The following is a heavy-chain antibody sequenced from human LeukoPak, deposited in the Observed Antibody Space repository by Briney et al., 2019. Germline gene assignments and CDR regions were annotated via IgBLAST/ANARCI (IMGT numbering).Heavy chain of an antibody. J-gene: IGHJ4*02. CDR2: ISGSGGST. Sequence: GSLRLSCAASGFTFSSYAMSWVRQAPGKGLEWVSAISGSGGSTYYADSVKGRFTISRDNSKNTLYLQMNSLRAEDTAVYCCAKDPYGSGSYYKGSYYFDYWGQGTLVTVSS. V-gene: IGHV3-23*01. CDR3: AKDPYGSGSYYKGSYYFDY. CDR1: GFTFSSYA. D-gene: IGHD3-10*01.